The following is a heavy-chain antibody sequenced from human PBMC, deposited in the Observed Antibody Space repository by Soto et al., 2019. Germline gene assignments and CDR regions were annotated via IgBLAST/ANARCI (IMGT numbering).Heavy chain of an antibody. CDR1: GYTFTSYY. D-gene: IGHD3-3*01. CDR3: ARDSGAIFGVVIIKGNFDY. Sequence: GASVKVSCKASGYTFTSYYMHWVRQAPGQGLEWMGIINPSGGSTSYAQKFQGRVTMTRDTSTSTVYMELSSLRSEDTAVYYCARDSGAIFGVVIIKGNFDYWGQGTLVTVSS. CDR2: INPSGGST. V-gene: IGHV1-46*03. J-gene: IGHJ4*02.